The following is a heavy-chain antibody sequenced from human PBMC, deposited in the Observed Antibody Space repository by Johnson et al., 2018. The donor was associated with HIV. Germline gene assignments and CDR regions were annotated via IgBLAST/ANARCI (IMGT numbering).Heavy chain of an antibody. CDR1: GFTFSSYG. D-gene: IGHD2-21*01. Sequence: VQLVESGGGVVQPGGSLRLSCAASGFTFSSYGMHWVRQAPGKGLEWVALISFDGSNKYYADSVKGRFTISRDNAKNTQYLQMNSLRAEDTAVYYCAKDPNGYFGGDCLSPGAFDIWGQGTMVTVSS. V-gene: IGHV3-33*03. CDR3: AKDPNGYFGGDCLSPGAFDI. CDR2: ISFDGSNK. J-gene: IGHJ3*02.